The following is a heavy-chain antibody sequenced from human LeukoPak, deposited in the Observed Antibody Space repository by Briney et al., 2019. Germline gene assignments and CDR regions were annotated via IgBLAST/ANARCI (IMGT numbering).Heavy chain of an antibody. V-gene: IGHV3-48*02. J-gene: IGHJ4*02. CDR2: ISSSSSSI. CDR3: ARSGYGSRWYFFDH. Sequence: GGALRLSCAASGFIFSTYSLNWVRPAPGKGLEWGSHISSSSSSIYYADSVKGRFSISRDNAKNSLYLQMNSLRDEDTAVYYCARSGYGSRWYFFDHWGQGTLSPSPQ. D-gene: IGHD6-13*01. CDR1: GFIFSTYS.